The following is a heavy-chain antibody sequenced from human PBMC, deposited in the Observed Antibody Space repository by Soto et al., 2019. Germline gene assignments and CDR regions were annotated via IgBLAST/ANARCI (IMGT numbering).Heavy chain of an antibody. J-gene: IGHJ6*02. CDR2: ISGSGGST. CDR1: GFTFSSYA. D-gene: IGHD1-26*01. Sequence: GGSLRLSCAASGFTFSSYAMSWVRQAPGKGLEWVSAISGSGGSTYYADSVKGRFTISRDNSKNTLYLQMNSLRAEDTAVYYCAKERLRSGSYYYYYCIDVWGQGTTVTVSS. V-gene: IGHV3-23*01. CDR3: AKERLRSGSYYYYYCIDV.